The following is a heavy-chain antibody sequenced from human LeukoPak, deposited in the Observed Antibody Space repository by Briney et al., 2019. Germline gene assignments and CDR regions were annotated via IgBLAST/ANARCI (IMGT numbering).Heavy chain of an antibody. Sequence: GASVKVSCKASGYSFTNYGFSWVRQAPGQGLEWMGWISAYNGNTDYAQKLQGRVTMTTDTSTSTAFMDLRSLRSDDTAVYYCARDRALSGSLSFSDYWGQGTLVTVSS. CDR1: GYSFTNYG. CDR2: ISAYNGNT. CDR3: ARDRALSGSLSFSDY. J-gene: IGHJ4*02. V-gene: IGHV1-18*01. D-gene: IGHD1-26*01.